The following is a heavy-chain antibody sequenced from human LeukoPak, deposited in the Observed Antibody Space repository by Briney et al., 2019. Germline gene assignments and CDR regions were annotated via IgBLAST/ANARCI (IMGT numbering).Heavy chain of an antibody. CDR1: GFTFSSYS. V-gene: IGHV3-21*06. J-gene: IGHJ2*01. D-gene: IGHD5-24*01. Sequence: GGSLRLSCAAPGFTFSSYSMNWVRQAPGKGLEWVSSISSSSSYIYYADSVKGRFTISRDNANNLLYLQMDSLGAEDAAVYYCAKTLQSSHFWYFDLWGRGTLVTVSS. CDR2: ISSSSSYI. CDR3: AKTLQSSHFWYFDL.